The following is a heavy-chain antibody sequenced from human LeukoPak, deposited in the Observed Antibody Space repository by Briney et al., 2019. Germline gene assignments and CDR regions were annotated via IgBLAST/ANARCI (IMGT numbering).Heavy chain of an antibody. CDR1: GGSFSGYY. D-gene: IGHD3-22*01. CDR2: INHSGST. Sequence: PSETLSLTCAVYGGSFSGYYWSWIRQPPGKGLEWIGEINHSGSTNYNPSLKSRVTISVDTSKNRFSLKLSSVTAADTAVYYCARGHYDSSGYYYRPKNYFDYWGQGTLVTVSS. J-gene: IGHJ4*02. V-gene: IGHV4-34*01. CDR3: ARGHYDSSGYYYRPKNYFDY.